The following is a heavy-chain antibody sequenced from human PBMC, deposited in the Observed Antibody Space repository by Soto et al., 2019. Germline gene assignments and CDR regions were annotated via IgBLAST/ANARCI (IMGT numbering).Heavy chain of an antibody. J-gene: IGHJ6*02. V-gene: IGHV1-3*01. CDR3: ASSYSNYALIDYYYYGMDV. CDR2: INAGNGNT. CDR1: GYTFTSYA. D-gene: IGHD4-4*01. Sequence: VQLVQSGAEVKKPGASVKVSCKASGYTFTSYAMHWVRQAPGQRLEWMGWINAGNGNTKYSQKFQGRVTITRDTSASTADLELSRLRSEDTAVYYCASSYSNYALIDYYYYGMDVWGQGTTVNVSS.